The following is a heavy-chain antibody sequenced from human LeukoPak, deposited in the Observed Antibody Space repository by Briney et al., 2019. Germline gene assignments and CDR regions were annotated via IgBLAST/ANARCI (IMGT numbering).Heavy chain of an antibody. V-gene: IGHV4-34*01. D-gene: IGHD2-2*01. CDR3: AGEIVVVPAAMGSYFFQH. Sequence: SETLSLTCAVYGGSFSGYYWSWLRQPPGKGLEWIGEINHSGSTNYNPSLKSRVTISVDTSKNQFSLKLSSVTAADAAVYYCAGEIVVVPAAMGSYFFQHWGEGTLVTVSS. J-gene: IGHJ1*01. CDR2: INHSGST. CDR1: GGSFSGYY.